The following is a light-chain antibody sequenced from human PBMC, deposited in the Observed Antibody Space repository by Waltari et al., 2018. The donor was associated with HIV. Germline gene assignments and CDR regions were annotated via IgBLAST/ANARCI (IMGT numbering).Light chain of an antibody. J-gene: IGLJ1*01. Sequence: SYELTQPPSVSVSPGQTASITCSGDKLGDKYACWYQQKPGQSPVLVIYQDSKRPSGIPGRFSGSNSGNTATLTISGTQAMDEADYYCQAWDSSLWVFGTGTKVTVL. V-gene: IGLV3-1*01. CDR2: QDS. CDR1: KLGDKY. CDR3: QAWDSSLWV.